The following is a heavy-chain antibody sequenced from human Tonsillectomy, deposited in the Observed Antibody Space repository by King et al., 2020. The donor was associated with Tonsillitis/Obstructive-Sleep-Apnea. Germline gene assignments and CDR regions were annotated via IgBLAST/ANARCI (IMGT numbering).Heavy chain of an antibody. CDR2: ISGSGVST. D-gene: IGHD3-3*01. CDR3: AKDLTYYDFWSGCRGDAIDI. CDR1: GFTFSSYA. V-gene: IGHV3-23*04. Sequence: VQLVESGGGLVQPGGSLRLSCAASGFTFSSYAMSWVRQAPGKGLEWVSVISGSGVSTYYADSVKGRFTISRDNSKNTLYLQMNSLRAEDTAVYYCAKDLTYYDFWSGCRGDAIDIWGQGTMVTVSS. J-gene: IGHJ3*02.